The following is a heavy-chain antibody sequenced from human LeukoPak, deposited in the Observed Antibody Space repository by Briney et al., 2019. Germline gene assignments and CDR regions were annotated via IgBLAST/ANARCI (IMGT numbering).Heavy chain of an antibody. J-gene: IGHJ4*02. CDR1: GFTFSSYA. Sequence: GGSLRLSCAASGFTFSSYAMHWVRQAPGKGLEWVAVISYDGSNKHYADSVKGRFTISRDNSKNTLYLQMNSLRAEDTAVYYCAKDPEYYYDSSGYFDYWGQGTLVTVSS. CDR3: AKDPEYYYDSSGYFDY. D-gene: IGHD3-22*01. CDR2: ISYDGSNK. V-gene: IGHV3-30-3*01.